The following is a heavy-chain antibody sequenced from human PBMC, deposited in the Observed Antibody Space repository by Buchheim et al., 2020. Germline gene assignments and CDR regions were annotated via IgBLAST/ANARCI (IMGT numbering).Heavy chain of an antibody. CDR1: GLTFNTYA. J-gene: IGHJ4*02. V-gene: IGHV3-30*03. CDR2: ISYDGSNK. D-gene: IGHD5-12*01. Sequence: QVQLVESGGGVVQPGRSLRLSCAVSGLTFNTYAMHWARQAPGKGLEWVAVISYDGSNKYYADSVKGRFTISRDNSKNTLYLQMNSLRAEDTAVYYCARDRDSGYDFGSYFDYWGQGTL. CDR3: ARDRDSGYDFGSYFDY.